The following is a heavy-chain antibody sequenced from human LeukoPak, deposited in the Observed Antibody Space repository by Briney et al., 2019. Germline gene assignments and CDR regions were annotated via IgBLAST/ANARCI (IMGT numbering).Heavy chain of an antibody. CDR1: GGSISSSNW. CDR2: IYHSGSS. D-gene: IGHD3-22*01. J-gene: IGHJ4*02. Sequence: SGTLSLTCAVSGGSISSSNWWSWVRQPPGKGLEWIGEIYHSGSSNYNPSLKSRVTISVDKSKNQFSLKLSSVSAADTAVYYCARAASSGRWFPYYFDYWGQGTLVTVSS. CDR3: ARAASSGRWFPYYFDY. V-gene: IGHV4-4*02.